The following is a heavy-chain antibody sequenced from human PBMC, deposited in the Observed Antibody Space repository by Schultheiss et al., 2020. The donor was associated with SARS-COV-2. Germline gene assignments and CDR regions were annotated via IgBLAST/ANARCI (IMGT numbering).Heavy chain of an antibody. CDR2: ISAYNGNT. CDR3: ARVSGDTSGYYYEHAFDI. V-gene: IGHV1-18*01. Sequence: ASVKVSCKASGGTFSSYAISWVRQAPGQGLEWMGWISAYNGNTNYAQKLQGRVTMTRDTSTSTVYMELSSLRSEDTAVYYCARVSGDTSGYYYEHAFDIWGQGTMVTVSS. CDR1: GGTFSSYA. J-gene: IGHJ3*02. D-gene: IGHD3-22*01.